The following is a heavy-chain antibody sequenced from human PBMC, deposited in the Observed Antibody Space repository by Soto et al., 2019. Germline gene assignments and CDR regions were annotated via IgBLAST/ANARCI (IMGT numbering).Heavy chain of an antibody. Sequence: QVQLVESGGGVVQPGRSLRLSCAASGFTFSSYGMHWVRQAPGKGLEWVAVIWYDGSNKYYADSVKGRFTISRDNSKNTLYLQMNSLRAEDTAVYYCARDEAQWLVPGWFDPWGQGTLVTVSS. CDR3: ARDEAQWLVPGWFDP. J-gene: IGHJ5*02. CDR2: IWYDGSNK. CDR1: GFTFSSYG. D-gene: IGHD6-19*01. V-gene: IGHV3-33*01.